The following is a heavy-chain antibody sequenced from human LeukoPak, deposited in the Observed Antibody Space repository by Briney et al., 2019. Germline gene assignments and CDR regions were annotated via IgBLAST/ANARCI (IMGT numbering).Heavy chain of an antibody. J-gene: IGHJ4*02. D-gene: IGHD1/OR15-1a*01. CDR2: IYYSGST. V-gene: IGHV4-59*01. CDR3: ASATFEQGYFDY. Sequence: SETLSLTCTVSGGAISYYYWSWIRQPPGKGLEWIGYIYYSGSTNYNPSLKSRVTISVDTSKNQFSLKLSSVTAADTAVYYCASATFEQGYFDYWGQGTLVTVSS. CDR1: GGAISYYY.